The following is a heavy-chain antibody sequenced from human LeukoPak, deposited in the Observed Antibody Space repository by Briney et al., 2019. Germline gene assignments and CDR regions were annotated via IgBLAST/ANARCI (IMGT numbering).Heavy chain of an antibody. CDR2: INTNTGNL. J-gene: IGHJ3*02. CDR1: GYTFTDYA. Sequence: ASVKVSCKASGYTFTDYAMNWVRQAPGQGLEWMGWINTNTGNLMYAQGFTGRFVFSLDTSVSTAYLQISSLKADDTAVYYCARNHGYDAFDIWGQGTMVTVSS. D-gene: IGHD1-14*01. CDR3: ARNHGYDAFDI. V-gene: IGHV7-4-1*02.